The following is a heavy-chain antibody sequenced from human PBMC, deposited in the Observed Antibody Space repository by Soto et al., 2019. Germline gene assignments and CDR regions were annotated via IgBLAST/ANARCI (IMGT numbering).Heavy chain of an antibody. J-gene: IGHJ6*01. V-gene: IGHV3-21*01. CDR1: VFTFRSLT. Sequence: WGSLGVSCASSVFTFRSLTMNWVRQAPGKGLDSPPRTSSNSAYIYYTDALKGRFTISRDNSKNTLYLQMNSLRAEDTAVYYCAKDIYEYYYGPGSYYPTSYYYGMDVWGQGTTVTVSS. D-gene: IGHD3-10*01. CDR3: AKDIYEYYYGPGSYYPTSYYYGMDV. CDR2: TSSNSAYI.